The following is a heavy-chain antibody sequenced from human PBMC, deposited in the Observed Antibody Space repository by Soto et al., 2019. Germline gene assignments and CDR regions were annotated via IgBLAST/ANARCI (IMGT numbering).Heavy chain of an antibody. CDR1: GFTFSSYG. CDR3: AKDVLRPYSGYDRGYSSGWSLGNFDY. Sequence: GGSLRLSCAASGFTFSSYGMHWVRQAPGKGLEWVAVISYDGSNKYYADSVKGRFTISRDNSKNTLYLQMNSLRAEDTAVYYCAKDVLRPYSGYDRGYSSGWSLGNFDYWGQGTLVTVSS. J-gene: IGHJ4*02. D-gene: IGHD6-19*01. V-gene: IGHV3-30*18. CDR2: ISYDGSNK.